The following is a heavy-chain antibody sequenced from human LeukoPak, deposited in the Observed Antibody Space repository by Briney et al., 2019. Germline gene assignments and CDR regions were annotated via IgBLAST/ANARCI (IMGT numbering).Heavy chain of an antibody. V-gene: IGHV4-34*01. D-gene: IGHD3-10*01. CDR2: INHSGST. J-gene: IGHJ3*02. Sequence: SETLSLTCAVYGGSFSGYYWSWIRKPQGKGLEWIGEINHSGSTNYNPSLKSRVTISVDTSKNKFSLKLSSVTAADTAVYYYAKANGYGLVDIWGQGTMVTVSS. CDR1: GGSFSGYY. CDR3: AKANGYGLVDI.